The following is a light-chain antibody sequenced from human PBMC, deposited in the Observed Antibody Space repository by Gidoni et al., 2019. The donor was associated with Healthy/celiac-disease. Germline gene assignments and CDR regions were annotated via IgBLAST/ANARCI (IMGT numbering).Light chain of an antibody. CDR1: SSDVGGYNY. J-gene: IGLJ2*01. V-gene: IGLV2-14*01. CDR3: SSYTSSSTRGV. CDR2: DVS. Sequence: QSPLTQPPSVSGSPGQSLTISCTGTSSDVGGYNYVSWYHQHPGKAPKLMIYDVSHRPSGVSNRFSGSKSGNTASLTISGLQAEDEADYYCSSYTSSSTRGVFGGGTKLTVL.